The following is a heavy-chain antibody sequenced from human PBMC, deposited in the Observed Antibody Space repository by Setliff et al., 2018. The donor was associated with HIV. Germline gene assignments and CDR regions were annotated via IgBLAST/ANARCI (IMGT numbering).Heavy chain of an antibody. V-gene: IGHV4-61*09. CDR3: VRRTAPPSGFYSHYYLDV. J-gene: IGHJ6*03. CDR1: GGSISSGSYY. CDR2: IYTSGST. D-gene: IGHD6-6*01. Sequence: SETLSLTCTVSGGSISSGSYYWSWIRQPAGKGLEWIGHIYTSGSTNYNPSLKSRVTISVDTSKNQFSLRLSSVTAADTAVYYCVRRTAPPSGFYSHYYLDVWGKGTTVTVSS.